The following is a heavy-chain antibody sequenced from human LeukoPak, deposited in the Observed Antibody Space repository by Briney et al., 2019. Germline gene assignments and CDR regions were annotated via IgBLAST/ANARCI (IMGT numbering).Heavy chain of an antibody. Sequence: SVKVSCKASGGTFSSYAISWVRQAPGQGLEWMGGIIPIFGTANYAQKFQGRVTITADESTSTAYMELSSLRSEDTAVYYCAIYGSGSYYGYYFDYWGQGTLVTVSS. CDR1: GGTFSSYA. V-gene: IGHV1-69*13. CDR3: AIYGSGSYYGYYFDY. CDR2: IIPIFGTA. D-gene: IGHD3-10*01. J-gene: IGHJ4*02.